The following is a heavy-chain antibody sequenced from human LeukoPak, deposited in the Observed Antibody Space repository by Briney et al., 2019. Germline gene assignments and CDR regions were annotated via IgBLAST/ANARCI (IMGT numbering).Heavy chain of an antibody. V-gene: IGHV3-48*01. J-gene: IGHJ4*02. CDR2: ISSSSSTI. Sequence: GGSLRLSCAASGFTFSNYSMNWVRQAPGKGLEWVSYISSSSSTIYYADSVKGRFTISRDNAKNSLYLQMNSLRAEDTAVYYCAIIYLIVGATTFDYWGQGTLVTVSS. D-gene: IGHD1-26*01. CDR1: GFTFSNYS. CDR3: AIIYLIVGATTFDY.